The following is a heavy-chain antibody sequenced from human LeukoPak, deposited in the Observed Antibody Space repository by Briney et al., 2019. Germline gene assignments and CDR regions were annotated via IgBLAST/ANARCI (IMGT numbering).Heavy chain of an antibody. CDR2: IYYSGST. CDR1: GGSISSSSYY. V-gene: IGHV4-39*07. Sequence: SETLSLTCTVSGGSISSSSYYWGWIRQPPGKGLEWIGSIYYSGSTYYNPSLKSRVTISVDTSKNQFSLKLSSVTAADTAVYYCARDIIAVAGGGWFDPWGQGTLVTVSS. CDR3: ARDIIAVAGGGWFDP. D-gene: IGHD6-19*01. J-gene: IGHJ5*02.